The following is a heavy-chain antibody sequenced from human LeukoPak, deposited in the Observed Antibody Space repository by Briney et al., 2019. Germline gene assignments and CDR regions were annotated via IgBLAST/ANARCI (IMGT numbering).Heavy chain of an antibody. V-gene: IGHV3-48*03. CDR2: ISTSSSII. D-gene: IGHD3-22*01. CDR1: GFTFSSYE. CDR3: AREFRYYYDRSAEFDY. Sequence: GSLRLSCAASGFTFSSYEMNWVRQAPGKGLEWVSYISTSSSIIYYADSVKGRFTISRDNAKNSLYLQMSSLRADDTAVYYCAREFRYYYDRSAEFDYWGQGTLVTVSS. J-gene: IGHJ4*02.